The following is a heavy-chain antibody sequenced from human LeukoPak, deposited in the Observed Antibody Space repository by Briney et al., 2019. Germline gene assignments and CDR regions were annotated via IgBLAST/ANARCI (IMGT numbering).Heavy chain of an antibody. V-gene: IGHV3-21*01. CDR2: ISSSSSYI. D-gene: IGHD3-3*01. J-gene: IGHJ4*02. CDR1: GFTFSSYS. Sequence: GGSLRLSCAASGFTFSSYSMNWVRQAPGKGLEWVSSISSSSSYIYYADSVKGRFTNSRDNAKNSLYLQMNSLRAEDTAVYYCARDYTSEPYYDFWSGYSSFDYWGQGTLVTVSS. CDR3: ARDYTSEPYYDFWSGYSSFDY.